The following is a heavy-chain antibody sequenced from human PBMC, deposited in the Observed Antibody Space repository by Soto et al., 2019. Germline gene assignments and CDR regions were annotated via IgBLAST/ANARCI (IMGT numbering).Heavy chain of an antibody. CDR1: GFTFSSYG. Sequence: QVQLVESGGGVVQPGRSLRLSCAASGFTFSSYGMHWVRQAPGKGLEWVAVISYDGSNKYYADSMKGRFTISRDNSKNTLYLQMNSLRAEDTAVYYCAKDLSGSYSDYWGQGTLVTVSS. D-gene: IGHD1-26*01. V-gene: IGHV3-30*18. J-gene: IGHJ4*02. CDR3: AKDLSGSYSDY. CDR2: ISYDGSNK.